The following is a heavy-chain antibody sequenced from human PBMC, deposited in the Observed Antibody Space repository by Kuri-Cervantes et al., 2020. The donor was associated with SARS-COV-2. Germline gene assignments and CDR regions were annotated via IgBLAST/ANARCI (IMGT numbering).Heavy chain of an antibody. Sequence: GGSLRLSCTASGFTFGDYAMSWVRQAPGKGLEWVGFIRSKAYGGTTEYAASVKCRFTISRDDSKSIAYLQMNSLKTEDTAVYYCTSNDFWSGYYFDSWGQGTLVTVSS. CDR1: GFTFGDYA. J-gene: IGHJ4*02. V-gene: IGHV3-49*04. CDR2: IRSKAYGGTT. CDR3: TSNDFWSGYYFDS. D-gene: IGHD3-3*01.